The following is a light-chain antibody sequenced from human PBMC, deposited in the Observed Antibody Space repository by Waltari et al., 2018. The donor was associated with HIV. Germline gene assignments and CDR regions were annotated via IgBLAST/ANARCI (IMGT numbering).Light chain of an antibody. CDR2: SNK. Sequence: QSVLTQPPSASGTPGQRVTISCSGSSSNIGSNTVNWYQHLPGTAPKLLINSNKQRPSGVPDRFSGSKSGTSASLAISGLQSEDEADYYCAAWDDSLNAWVFGGGTKLTVL. J-gene: IGLJ3*02. CDR3: AAWDDSLNAWV. V-gene: IGLV1-44*01. CDR1: SSNIGSNT.